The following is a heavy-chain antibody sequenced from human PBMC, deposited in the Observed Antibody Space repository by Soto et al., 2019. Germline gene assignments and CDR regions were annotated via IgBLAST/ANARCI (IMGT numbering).Heavy chain of an antibody. D-gene: IGHD2-15*01. CDR3: ARDKGYCSGGSCYANWFDP. CDR2: IIPILGIA. J-gene: IGHJ5*02. Sequence: QVPLVQSGAEVKKPGSSVKVSCKASGGTFSSYTISWVRQAPGQGLEWMGRIIPILGIANYAQKFQGRVTITADKSTSTAYMELSSLRSEDTAVYYCARDKGYCSGGSCYANWFDPWGQGTLVTVSS. V-gene: IGHV1-69*08. CDR1: GGTFSSYT.